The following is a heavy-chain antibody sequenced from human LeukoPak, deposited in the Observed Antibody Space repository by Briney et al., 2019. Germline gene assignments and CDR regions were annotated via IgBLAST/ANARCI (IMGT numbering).Heavy chain of an antibody. V-gene: IGHV4-34*01. Sequence: SETLSHTCALYRGSFSGYYWSSIRQPPGKGVEWIGEINHSGSTNYNPSLKSRVTISVDTSKNQFSLTLSSVTAADTAVYYCAREAAVAGNSFDYWGQGTLVTVSS. CDR3: AREAAVAGNSFDY. D-gene: IGHD6-19*01. CDR2: INHSGST. J-gene: IGHJ4*02. CDR1: RGSFSGYY.